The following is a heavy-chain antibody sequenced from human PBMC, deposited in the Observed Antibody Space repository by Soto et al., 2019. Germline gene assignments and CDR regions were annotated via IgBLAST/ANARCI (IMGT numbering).Heavy chain of an antibody. D-gene: IGHD3-10*01. CDR2: IYYSGST. CDR3: ATPGEPITGYYSYAMGV. V-gene: IGHV4-39*01. Sequence: PSETLSLTCTVSGGSISRSSYYWGWIRQPPGKGLEWIGSIYYSGSTYYNPSLKSRVTISVDTSKNQFSLKLSSVTAADTAVYYCATPGEPITGYYSYAMGVWGQGTTVTVSS. CDR1: GGSISRSSYY. J-gene: IGHJ6*02.